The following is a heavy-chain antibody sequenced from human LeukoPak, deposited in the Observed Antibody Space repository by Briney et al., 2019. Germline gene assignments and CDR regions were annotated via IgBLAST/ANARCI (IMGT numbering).Heavy chain of an antibody. Sequence: GGSLSLSCAASGFTVSSNYMSWVRQAPGKGLEWVSIIYSGGSTYYADSVKGRFTISRDNSKNTLYLQMNSLRAEDTAVYYCARDLASVADYWGQGTLVTVSS. J-gene: IGHJ4*02. CDR2: IYSGGST. CDR1: GFTVSSNY. CDR3: ARDLASVADY. D-gene: IGHD6-19*01. V-gene: IGHV3-66*01.